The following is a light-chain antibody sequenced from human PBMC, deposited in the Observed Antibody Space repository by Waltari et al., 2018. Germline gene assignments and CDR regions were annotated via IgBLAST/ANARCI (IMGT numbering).Light chain of an antibody. CDR3: QHSYTTPLT. V-gene: IGKV1-39*01. CDR1: PAISIY. J-gene: IGKJ4*01. Sequence: DIQMTQSPSSLSASVWARVIITCRASPAISIYLNWYQQKPGKAPNLLIYAASTLQRGIPSRFSGSGSGTHFTLTISSLQPEDFATYYCQHSYTTPLTFGGGTKVEI. CDR2: AAS.